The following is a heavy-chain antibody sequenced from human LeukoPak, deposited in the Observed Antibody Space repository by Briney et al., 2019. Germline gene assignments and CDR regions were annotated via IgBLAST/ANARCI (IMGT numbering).Heavy chain of an antibody. CDR2: INWNGGST. J-gene: IGHJ3*02. Sequence: GGSLRLSCAASGFTFDDYGMSWVRHAPGKGLEWVSGINWNGGSTGYADSVKGRFTISRDNAKNSLYLQMNSLRAEDTALYYCAREYNWNYVGAFDIWGQGTMVTVSS. D-gene: IGHD1-7*01. CDR3: AREYNWNYVGAFDI. V-gene: IGHV3-20*04. CDR1: GFTFDDYG.